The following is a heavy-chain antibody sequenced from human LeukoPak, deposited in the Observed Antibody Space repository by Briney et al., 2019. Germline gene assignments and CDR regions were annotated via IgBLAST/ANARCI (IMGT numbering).Heavy chain of an antibody. D-gene: IGHD5-18*01. Sequence: PGRSLRLSCVASGFTFRNYGMHWVRQSPGKGLEWVAVIWYNGNNEYYGDSVKGRFIISRDNSKNTLFLQMNSLTAEDTAVYYCAREGEEGYSSGYTHEYWGQATLVTVSS. CDR3: AREGEEGYSSGYTHEY. CDR2: IWYNGNNE. CDR1: GFTFRNYG. J-gene: IGHJ4*02. V-gene: IGHV3-33*01.